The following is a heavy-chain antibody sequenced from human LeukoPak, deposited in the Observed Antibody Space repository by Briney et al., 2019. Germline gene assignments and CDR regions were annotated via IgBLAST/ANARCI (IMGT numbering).Heavy chain of an antibody. J-gene: IGHJ4*02. CDR1: GFTFSSFN. CDR3: ARGDRSAVFDY. D-gene: IGHD6-13*01. V-gene: IGHV3-21*01. Sequence: GGSLRLPCAASGFTFSSFNMNWVRQAPGKGLEWASSISSGRTYTYYADSVKGRFTISRENTKNSLFLQMNSLRAEDTAIYYCARGDRSAVFDYWGQGSLVTVSS. CDR2: ISSGRTYT.